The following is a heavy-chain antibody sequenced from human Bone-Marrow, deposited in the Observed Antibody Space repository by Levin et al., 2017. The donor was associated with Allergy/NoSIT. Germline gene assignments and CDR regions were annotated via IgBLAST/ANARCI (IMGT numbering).Heavy chain of an antibody. J-gene: IGHJ4*02. V-gene: IGHV3-15*05. Sequence: AGGSLRLSCVASGFTFHNAWMSWVRQAPGKGLEWVGRVRSKGDGGARDYAAAVKGRFSISRDDSIKTMYLEMNSLKVEDTALYFCATLLNRAVADLFNCWGQGTLVIVSS. CDR3: ATLLNRAVADLFNC. CDR1: GFTFHNAW. D-gene: IGHD6-19*01. CDR2: VRSKGDGGAR.